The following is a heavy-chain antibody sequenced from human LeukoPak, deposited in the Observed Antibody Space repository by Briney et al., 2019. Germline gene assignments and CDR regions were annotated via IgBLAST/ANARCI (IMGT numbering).Heavy chain of an antibody. V-gene: IGHV4-59*01. CDR3: ARGGSSRAY. D-gene: IGHD6-13*01. CDR1: GGSISSYY. J-gene: IGHJ4*02. CDR2: IYYSGST. Sequence: PSETLSLTCTVSGGSISSYYWSWIRQPPGKGLEWIGYIYYSGSTNYNPSLKSRVTISVDTSKNQFSLKLSSVTAADTAVYYCARGGSSRAYWGQGTLVTVSS.